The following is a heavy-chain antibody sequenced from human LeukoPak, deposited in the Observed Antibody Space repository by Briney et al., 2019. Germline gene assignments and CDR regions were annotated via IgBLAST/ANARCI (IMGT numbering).Heavy chain of an antibody. CDR3: AKLHRSGSYYRNY. CDR1: GFTFSSYA. CDR2: ISGSGGST. Sequence: GGSLRPSCAASGFTFSSYAMSWVRQAPGKGLEWVSAISGSGGSTYYADSVKGRFTISRDNSKNTLYLQMNSLRAEDTAVYYCAKLHRSGSYYRNYWGQGTLVTVSS. J-gene: IGHJ4*02. V-gene: IGHV3-23*01. D-gene: IGHD1-26*01.